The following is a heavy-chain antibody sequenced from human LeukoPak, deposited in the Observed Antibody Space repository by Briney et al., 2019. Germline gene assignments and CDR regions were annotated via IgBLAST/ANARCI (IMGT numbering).Heavy chain of an antibody. Sequence: GGSLRPSCAASGFIFSNYWMSWVRQGPGKGLEWVANIKPDGDEKYYVDSVKGRFTISRDNAQDSLYLQINSLRAEDTAVYYCARILKERMDYWGQGTLVTVSS. V-gene: IGHV3-7*05. CDR1: GFIFSNYW. CDR3: ARILKERMDY. D-gene: IGHD2/OR15-2a*01. J-gene: IGHJ4*02. CDR2: IKPDGDEK.